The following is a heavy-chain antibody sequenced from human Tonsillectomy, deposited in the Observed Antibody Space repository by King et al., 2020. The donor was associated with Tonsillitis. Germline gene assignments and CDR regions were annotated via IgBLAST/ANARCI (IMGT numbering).Heavy chain of an antibody. D-gene: IGHD4-17*01. Sequence: VQLVESGGGVVQPGKSLRLSCVASGFTFSSNAMHWVRQAPGKGLEWVTLISYDGRHENYADSVKGRFTISRDNSKNMLYLQMDSLRSEDTAVYYCARRHDDYLLDSWGHGTLVTVSS. CDR3: ARRHDDYLLDS. J-gene: IGHJ5*01. CDR1: GFTFSSNA. CDR2: ISYDGRHE. V-gene: IGHV3-30*04.